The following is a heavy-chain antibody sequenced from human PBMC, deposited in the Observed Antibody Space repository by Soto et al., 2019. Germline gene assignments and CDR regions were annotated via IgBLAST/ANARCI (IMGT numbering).Heavy chain of an antibody. J-gene: IGHJ4*02. CDR1: GFTFSSYA. V-gene: IGHV3-23*01. Sequence: EVQLLESGGGLVQPGGSLRLSCAASGFTFSSYAMSWVRQAPGKGLEWVSAISGSGGSTYYADSVKGRFTISRDNSKNTLYLQMNSLRAEDTAVYYCAIDFSVGSWYDYWGQGTLVTVSS. CDR2: ISGSGGST. D-gene: IGHD6-13*01. CDR3: AIDFSVGSWYDY.